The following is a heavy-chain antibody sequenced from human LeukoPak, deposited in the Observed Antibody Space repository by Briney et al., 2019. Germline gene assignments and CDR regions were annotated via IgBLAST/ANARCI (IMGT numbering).Heavy chain of an antibody. D-gene: IGHD5-18*01. J-gene: IGHJ4*02. Sequence: GGSLRLSCAASGFTFSSYWMHWVRQAPGKGLEWVSLISWDGGSTYYADSVKGRFTISRDNSKNSLYLQMNSLRAEDTALYYCAKEAVAAAMVPYYFDYWGQGTLVTVSS. CDR3: AKEAVAAAMVPYYFDY. CDR1: GFTFSSYW. V-gene: IGHV3-43D*03. CDR2: ISWDGGST.